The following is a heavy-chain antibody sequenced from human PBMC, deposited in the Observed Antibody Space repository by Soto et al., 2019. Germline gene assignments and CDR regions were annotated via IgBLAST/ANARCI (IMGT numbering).Heavy chain of an antibody. CDR3: ATDSGSYSGYSYYAMDV. D-gene: IGHD1-26*01. V-gene: IGHV3-48*03. J-gene: IGHJ6*02. CDR1: GLTFSGYE. Sequence: EVQLAESGGGLVQPGGSLRLSCTASGLTFSGYEMNWVRQAPGKGLEWVSSISGSGSSISYAHSVRGRFIITRDNAENSLYLQMNSLRAEDTAVYYCATDSGSYSGYSYYAMDVWGQGTTVTVSS. CDR2: ISGSGSSI.